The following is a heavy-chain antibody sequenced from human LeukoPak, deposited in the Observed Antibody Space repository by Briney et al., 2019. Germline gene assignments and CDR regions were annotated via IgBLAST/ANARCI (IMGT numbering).Heavy chain of an antibody. J-gene: IGHJ3*02. CDR2: IYYSGST. CDR1: GDYISRYY. V-gene: IGHV4-59*01. Sequence: SETLSLTCTVSGDYISRYYWSLIRQPPGKGLEWIGYIYYSGSTNYNPSLKSRVTISVDTSKNQFSLKLSSVTAADTAVYYCARDKGSITIFGVADDAFDIWGQGTMVTVSS. D-gene: IGHD3-3*01. CDR3: ARDKGSITIFGVADDAFDI.